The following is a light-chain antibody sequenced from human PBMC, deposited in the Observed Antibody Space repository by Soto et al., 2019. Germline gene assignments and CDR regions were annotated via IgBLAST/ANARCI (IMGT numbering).Light chain of an antibody. V-gene: IGKV1-5*03. CDR2: KAS. J-gene: IGKJ1*01. CDR1: QSFSTY. Sequence: IRMTQSPPALSASLGDRATITCRASQSFSTYLAWYQQKPGKVPKLLIYKASSLESGVPSRFSGSGSGTEFTLTINSLQPDDFATYYCQQYNSYSTFGQGTKVDI. CDR3: QQYNSYST.